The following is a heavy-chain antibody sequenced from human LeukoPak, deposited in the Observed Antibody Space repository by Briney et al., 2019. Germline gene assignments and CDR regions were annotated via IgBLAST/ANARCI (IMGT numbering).Heavy chain of an antibody. D-gene: IGHD5-18*01. Sequence: SETLSLTCAVYGGSFSGYYWSWLRQPPGKGLEWIGEINHSGSTNYNPSLKSRVTISVDTSKNQFSLKLSSVTAADTAVYYCARNRRPLRGYSYGRSYYFDYWGQGTLVTVSS. CDR1: GGSFSGYY. CDR3: ARNRRPLRGYSYGRSYYFDY. V-gene: IGHV4-34*01. CDR2: INHSGST. J-gene: IGHJ4*02.